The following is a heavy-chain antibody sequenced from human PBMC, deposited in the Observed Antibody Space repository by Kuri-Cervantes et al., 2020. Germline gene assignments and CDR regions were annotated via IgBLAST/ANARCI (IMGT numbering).Heavy chain of an antibody. CDR2: ISSSGSTI. Sequence: GESLKISCAASGFTFSSYEMNWVRQAPGKGLEWVSYISSSGSTIYYADSVKGRFTISRDNAKDSLYLQMSSLTDEDTAVYYCARDHKWAFDYWGQGILVTVSS. V-gene: IGHV3-48*03. CDR1: GFTFSSYE. D-gene: IGHD1-26*01. CDR3: ARDHKWAFDY. J-gene: IGHJ4*02.